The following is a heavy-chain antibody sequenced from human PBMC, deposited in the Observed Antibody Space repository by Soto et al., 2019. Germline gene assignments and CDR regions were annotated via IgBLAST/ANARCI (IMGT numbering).Heavy chain of an antibody. Sequence: GGSLRLSCAASGFTFSSYGMHWVRQAPGKGLEWVAVIWYDGSNKYYADSVKGRFTISRDNSKNTLYLQMNSLRAEDTAVYYCARDRDFYCSSTSCFDAFDIWGQGTMVTVSS. D-gene: IGHD2-2*01. CDR3: ARDRDFYCSSTSCFDAFDI. CDR1: GFTFSSYG. V-gene: IGHV3-33*01. J-gene: IGHJ3*02. CDR2: IWYDGSNK.